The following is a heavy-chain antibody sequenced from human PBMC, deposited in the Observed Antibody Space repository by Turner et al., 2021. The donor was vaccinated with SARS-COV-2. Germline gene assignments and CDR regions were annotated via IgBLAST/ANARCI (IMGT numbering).Heavy chain of an antibody. J-gene: IGHJ4*02. CDR1: GGPISSSSYY. CDR3: ARLRPTQNFDY. CDR2: IYYSGST. V-gene: IGHV4-39*01. D-gene: IGHD1-1*01. Sequence: QLQLQESGTGLVKPSETLSPTCPVSGGPISSSSYYWGWIRQHPGKGLEWIGSIYYSGSTYYNQSLKNRVTISVDTSKNQFSLKLSSVTAADTAVYYCARLRPTQNFDYWGQGTLVTVSS.